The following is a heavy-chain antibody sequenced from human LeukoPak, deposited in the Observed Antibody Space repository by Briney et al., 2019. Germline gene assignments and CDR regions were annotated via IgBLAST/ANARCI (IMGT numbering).Heavy chain of an antibody. D-gene: IGHD2-21*02. V-gene: IGHV3-7*01. CDR2: IKQDGSEK. J-gene: IGHJ6*03. CDR1: GFTFSSYW. Sequence: GGSLRLSCAASGFTFSSYWMSWVRQAPGKGLEWVANIKQDGSEKYYVDSVKGRFSISRDNAKNSLYLQMNSLRAEDTAVYYCARGGDYSYYYYMDVWGKGTTVTVSS. CDR3: ARGGDYSYYYYMDV.